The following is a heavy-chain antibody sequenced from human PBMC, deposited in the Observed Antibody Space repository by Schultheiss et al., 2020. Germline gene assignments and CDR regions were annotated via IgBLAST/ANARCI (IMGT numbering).Heavy chain of an antibody. V-gene: IGHV4-61*05. D-gene: IGHD4-17*01. CDR3: ASRTTVTTAILA. J-gene: IGHJ5*02. Sequence: SETLSLTCTVSGDSIRSSSYYWGWIRQSPGKGLECIGYISYSGSTTYNPSLKSRVTISVDTSKNQFSLRLSSVTAADTALYYCASRTTVTTAILAWGQGTLVTVSS. CDR2: ISYSGST. CDR1: GDSIRSSSYY.